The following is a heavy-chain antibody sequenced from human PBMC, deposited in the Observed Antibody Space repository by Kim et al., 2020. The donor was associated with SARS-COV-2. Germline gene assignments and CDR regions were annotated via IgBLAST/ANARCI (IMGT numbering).Heavy chain of an antibody. J-gene: IGHJ4*02. CDR1: GGSISSYY. CDR3: ASQTEATINY. CDR2: IYYSGST. D-gene: IGHD5-12*01. Sequence: SETLSLTCTVSGGSISSYYWSWIRQPPGKGLEWIGYIYYSGSTNYNPSLKSRVTISVDTSKNQFSLKLSSVTAADTAVYYCASQTEATINYWGQGTLVTV. V-gene: IGHV4-59*08.